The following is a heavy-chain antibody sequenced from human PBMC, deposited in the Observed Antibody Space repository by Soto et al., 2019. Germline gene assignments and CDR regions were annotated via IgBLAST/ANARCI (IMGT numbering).Heavy chain of an antibody. J-gene: IGHJ4*02. CDR2: IYHSGST. CDR1: GGSISNNTW. Sequence: QVQLQESGPGLVKPSGTLSLTCAVSGGSISNNTWWSWVRQPPGKGREWIGEIYHSGSTNYNPSLTSRVSISVDKSKTQFSLRLSSVAAADRAVYYCARDPGAVAGTSLCGWGQGTLVTVSS. V-gene: IGHV4-4*02. D-gene: IGHD6-19*01. CDR3: ARDPGAVAGTSLCG.